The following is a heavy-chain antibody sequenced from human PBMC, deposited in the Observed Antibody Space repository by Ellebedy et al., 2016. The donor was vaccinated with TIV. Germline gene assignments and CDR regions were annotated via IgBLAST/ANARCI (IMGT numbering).Heavy chain of an antibody. D-gene: IGHD3-9*01. J-gene: IGHJ5*02. CDR3: ARALYYDILTGYPWFDP. Sequence: KVSXXGSGYSFTSYWIGWVRQMPGKGLEWMGIIYPGDSDTRYSPSFQGQVTISADKSISTAYLQWSSLKASDTAMYYCARALYYDILTGYPWFDPWGQGTLVTVSS. CDR1: GYSFTSYW. V-gene: IGHV5-51*01. CDR2: IYPGDSDT.